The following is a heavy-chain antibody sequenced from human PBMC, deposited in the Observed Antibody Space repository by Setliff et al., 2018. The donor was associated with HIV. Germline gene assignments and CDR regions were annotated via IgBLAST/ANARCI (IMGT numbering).Heavy chain of an antibody. V-gene: IGHV4-59*01. CDR3: ATAPLYCSGGSCLPPAFDI. CDR2: IYYSGST. J-gene: IGHJ3*02. CDR1: NGSISSYY. D-gene: IGHD2-15*01. Sequence: SETLSLTCTVSNGSISSYYWSWIRQPPGKGLELIGYIYYSGSTDYNPSLKSRVSISVDTSKNQFSLKLSSVTAADTAVYYCATAPLYCSGGSCLPPAFDIWGQGTMVTVSS.